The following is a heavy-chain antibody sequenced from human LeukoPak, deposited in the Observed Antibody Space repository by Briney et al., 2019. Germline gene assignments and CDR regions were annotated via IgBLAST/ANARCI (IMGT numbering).Heavy chain of an antibody. CDR1: GFTFSSYS. J-gene: IGHJ4*02. CDR3: VREGGQYGDYVGFDY. CDR2: ISSSSSYI. Sequence: GGSLRLSCAASGFTFSSYSMNWVRQAPGKGLEWVSSISSSSSYIYYADSVKGRFTISRDNAKNSLYLQMNSLRAEDTAVYYCVREGGQYGDYVGFDYWGQGTLVTVSS. V-gene: IGHV3-21*01. D-gene: IGHD4-17*01.